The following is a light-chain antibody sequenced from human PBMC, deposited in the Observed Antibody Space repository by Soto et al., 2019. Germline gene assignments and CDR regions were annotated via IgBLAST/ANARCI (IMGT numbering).Light chain of an antibody. J-gene: IGLJ2*01. Sequence: QSALTQPRSVSGSPGQSVTISCTGTGSDVGGYNYVSWYQQHPGKAPKLMINDVTKRPSGVPDRFSGSKSGNTASPTISGLQAEDEADYYCCSYAGSYTLVFGGGTKLTVL. CDR3: CSYAGSYTLV. V-gene: IGLV2-11*01. CDR2: DVT. CDR1: GSDVGGYNY.